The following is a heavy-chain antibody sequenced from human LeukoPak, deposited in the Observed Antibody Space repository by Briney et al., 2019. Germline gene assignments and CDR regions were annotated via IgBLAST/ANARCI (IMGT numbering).Heavy chain of an antibody. CDR1: GFTLKDYA. Sequence: GGSLRLSCAASGFTLKDYAMHWVRQAPGKGLEWVALISWDSGNSYYADSVKGRFTIARDNSKNSLSLQMNSLRPEDTALYYCAKGPGAAVAKRYIQHWGQGTLVTVSS. J-gene: IGHJ1*01. CDR3: AKGPGAAVAKRYIQH. D-gene: IGHD6-19*01. V-gene: IGHV3-43D*03. CDR2: ISWDSGNS.